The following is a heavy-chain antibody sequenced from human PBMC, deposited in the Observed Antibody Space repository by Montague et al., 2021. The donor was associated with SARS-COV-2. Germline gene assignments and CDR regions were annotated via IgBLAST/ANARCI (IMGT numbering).Heavy chain of an antibody. CDR1: GGSISSYY. Sequence: SETLSLTCTVSGGSISSYYWSWIRQPPGKGLEWIGYIYYSGSTNYNPSLTSRVTISVDTSKNQFSLKLSSVTAADTAACYCARGLPTVQGVFRWFDPWGQGTLVTVSS. J-gene: IGHJ5*02. CDR2: IYYSGST. D-gene: IGHD3-10*01. CDR3: ARGLPTVQGVFRWFDP. V-gene: IGHV4-59*01.